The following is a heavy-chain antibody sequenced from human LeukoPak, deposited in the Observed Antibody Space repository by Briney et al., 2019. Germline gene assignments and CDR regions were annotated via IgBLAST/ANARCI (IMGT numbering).Heavy chain of an antibody. Sequence: ASVKVSCNASGYTFTTYWIQWVRQAPGQGLEWVALINPNDGSTTYAHKFQGRVTMTRDTSTSTVYMDSSRLTSEDTAVYYCVRAPRDSSTMLDYWGQGTLVTVSS. D-gene: IGHD6-13*01. J-gene: IGHJ4*02. V-gene: IGHV1-46*01. CDR3: VRAPRDSSTMLDY. CDR2: INPNDGST. CDR1: GYTFTTYW.